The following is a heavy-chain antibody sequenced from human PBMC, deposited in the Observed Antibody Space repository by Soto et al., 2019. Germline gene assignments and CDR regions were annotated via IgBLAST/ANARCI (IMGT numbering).Heavy chain of an antibody. CDR1: GGSFSGYY. Sequence: QVQLQQWGAELLKPSETLSLTCAVYGGSFSGYYWSWIRQPPGKGLEWIGEINNSGSTNYNPSLKSRLPISVDTSKNQFTPELSFVTAADTAVYYRASNGGLVRGIFDSWGQGTLVTVSS. CDR3: ASNGGLVRGIFDS. J-gene: IGHJ4*02. D-gene: IGHD3-10*01. V-gene: IGHV4-34*01. CDR2: INNSGST.